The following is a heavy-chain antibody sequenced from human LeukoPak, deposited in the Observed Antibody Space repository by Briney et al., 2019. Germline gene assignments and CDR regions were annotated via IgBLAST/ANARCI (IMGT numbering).Heavy chain of an antibody. CDR2: ISSSSSYI. CDR3: ATNWAYYYYYMDV. V-gene: IGHV3-21*01. Sequence: PGGSLRLSCAASGFTFRSYSMNWVRQAPAKGLEWVSSISSSSSYIYYADSVKGRFTISRDNAKNSLYMQMNSLRAADTAVYYCATNWAYYYYYMDVWGKGNTVTVSS. CDR1: GFTFRSYS. D-gene: IGHD3-16*01. J-gene: IGHJ6*03.